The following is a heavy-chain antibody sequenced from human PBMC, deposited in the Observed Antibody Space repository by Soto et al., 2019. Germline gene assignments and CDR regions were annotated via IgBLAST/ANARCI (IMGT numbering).Heavy chain of an antibody. Sequence: PWGSLRLSCAASGFTFSSYAMSWVRQAPGKGLEWVSAISGSGGSTYYADSVKGRFTISRDNSKNTLYLQMNGLRAEDTAVYYCAKDLGFGTHVQYPFDYWGQGTPVNVSS. CDR1: GFTFSSYA. D-gene: IGHD3-16*01. V-gene: IGHV3-23*01. CDR3: AKDLGFGTHVQYPFDY. J-gene: IGHJ4*02. CDR2: ISGSGGST.